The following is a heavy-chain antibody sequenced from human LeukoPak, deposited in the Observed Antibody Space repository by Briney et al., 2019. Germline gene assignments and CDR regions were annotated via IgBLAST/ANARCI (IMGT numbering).Heavy chain of an antibody. CDR2: INTGNGNT. Sequence: ASVKVSCKAFGYTFISYSIHWVRQAPGQRLEWMGWINTGNGNTKYSQEFQGRVTINRDTSASTAYMELSSLRSEDMAVYYCARDGCDTPNCHLGAFDIWGQGTMVTVSS. J-gene: IGHJ3*02. CDR3: ARDGCDTPNCHLGAFDI. D-gene: IGHD1-1*01. V-gene: IGHV1-3*03. CDR1: GYTFISYS.